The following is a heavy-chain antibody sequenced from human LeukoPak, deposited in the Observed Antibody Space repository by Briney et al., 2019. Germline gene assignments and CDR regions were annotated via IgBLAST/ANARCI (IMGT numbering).Heavy chain of an antibody. D-gene: IGHD3-16*02. Sequence: ASVKVSCKASGGTFSSYAISWVRQAPGQGLEWMGRIIPILGIANYAQKFQGRVTITADKSTSTAYMELGSLRSDDTAVYYCARDPRDYVWGSYRYSYFDYWGQGTLVTVSP. J-gene: IGHJ4*02. CDR2: IIPILGIA. V-gene: IGHV1-69*04. CDR3: ARDPRDYVWGSYRYSYFDY. CDR1: GGTFSSYA.